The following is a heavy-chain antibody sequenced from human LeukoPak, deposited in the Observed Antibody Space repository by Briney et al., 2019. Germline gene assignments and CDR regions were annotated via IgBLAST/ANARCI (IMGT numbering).Heavy chain of an antibody. CDR2: IWYDGSNK. D-gene: IGHD4-17*01. V-gene: IGHV3-33*08. CDR3: ARDSRRSDYGDYFKFDY. J-gene: IGHJ4*02. Sequence: GGSLRLSCAASGFTVSSNYMSWVRQAPGKGLEWVAVIWYDGSNKYYADSVKGRFTISRDNSKNTLYLQMNSLRAEDTAVYYCARDSRRSDYGDYFKFDYWGQGTLVTVSS. CDR1: GFTVSSNY.